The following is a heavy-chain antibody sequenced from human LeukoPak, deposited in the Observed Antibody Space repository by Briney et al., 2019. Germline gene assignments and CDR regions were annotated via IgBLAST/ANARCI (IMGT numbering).Heavy chain of an antibody. D-gene: IGHD6-13*01. CDR3: ARGSSSYPRYFDY. Sequence: GASVKVSCKASGYTFTSYGFSWVRQAPGQGLEWMGWINAGNGNTKYSQKFQGRVTITRDTSASTAYMELSSLRSEDTAVYYCARGSSSYPRYFDYWGQGTLVTVSS. V-gene: IGHV1-3*01. J-gene: IGHJ4*02. CDR1: GYTFTSYG. CDR2: INAGNGNT.